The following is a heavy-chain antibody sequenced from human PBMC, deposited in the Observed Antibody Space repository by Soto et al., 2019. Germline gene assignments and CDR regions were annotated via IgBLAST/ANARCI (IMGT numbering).Heavy chain of an antibody. V-gene: IGHV3-21*01. CDR3: GSRYCSSSSCFSYFDY. CDR2: ISGISSYI. Sequence: GGSLRLSCAASGFTFSSYSLNWVRQAPGKGLEWVSSISGISSYIYYADSVKGRFTISRENAKNSLYLQMNSLRAEYTAVFYCGSRYCSSSSCFSYFDYWGQGTLDTVSP. D-gene: IGHD2-2*01. J-gene: IGHJ4*02. CDR1: GFTFSSYS.